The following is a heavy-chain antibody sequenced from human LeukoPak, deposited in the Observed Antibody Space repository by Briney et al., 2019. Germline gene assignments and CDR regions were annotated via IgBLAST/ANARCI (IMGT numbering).Heavy chain of an antibody. D-gene: IGHD6-13*01. J-gene: IGHJ6*02. CDR3: ARGTAAAGTPYYGMDV. Sequence: ASVKVSCKASGYTFTGYYMHWVRQAPGQGLEWMGWISAYNGNTNYAQKLQGRVTMTTDTSTSTAYMELRSLRSDDTAVYYCARGTAAAGTPYYGMDVWGQGTTVTVSS. CDR1: GYTFTGYY. V-gene: IGHV1-18*04. CDR2: ISAYNGNT.